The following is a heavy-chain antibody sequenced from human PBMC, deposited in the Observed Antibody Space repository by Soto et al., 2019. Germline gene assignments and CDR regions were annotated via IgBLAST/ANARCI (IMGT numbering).Heavy chain of an antibody. D-gene: IGHD2-15*01. J-gene: IGHJ4*02. V-gene: IGHV3-33*01. Sequence: GGSLRLSCAASGFTFSRQAMHWVRQAPGRGLEWVAVIWYHGIDKYYADSVKGRFTISRDNSKNTVYLQMNSLRGEDTAVYYCATGFLGLCTGGNCPLDYWGQGTLVTVSS. CDR1: GFTFSRQA. CDR3: ATGFLGLCTGGNCPLDY. CDR2: IWYHGIDK.